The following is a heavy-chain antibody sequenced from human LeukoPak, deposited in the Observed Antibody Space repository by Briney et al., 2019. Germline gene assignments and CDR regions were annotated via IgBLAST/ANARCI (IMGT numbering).Heavy chain of an antibody. CDR3: ARGGGGLAY. CDR1: GYSFTSYW. J-gene: IGHJ4*02. Sequence: GESLKISCKGSGYSFTSYWIGWVRQAPGQGLEWMGWINPNSGGTNYAQKFQGRVTMTRDTSISTAYMELTSLTSDDTAVYFCARGGGGLAYWGPGTLVTVSS. V-gene: IGHV1-2*02. D-gene: IGHD2-15*01. CDR2: INPNSGGT.